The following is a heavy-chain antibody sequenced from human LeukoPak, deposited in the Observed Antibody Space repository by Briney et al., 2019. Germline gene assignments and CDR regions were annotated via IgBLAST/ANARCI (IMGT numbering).Heavy chain of an antibody. CDR2: IRYDGSNK. Sequence: GGSLRLSCAASGFTFSSYGMHWVRQAPGKGLEWVEFIRYDGSNKYYADSVKGRFTISRDNSKNTLYLQMNSLRAEDTAVYYCAKDLEYCSSTSCYDYYYGMDVWGQGTTVTVSS. CDR3: AKDLEYCSSTSCYDYYYGMDV. J-gene: IGHJ6*02. CDR1: GFTFSSYG. V-gene: IGHV3-30*02. D-gene: IGHD2-2*01.